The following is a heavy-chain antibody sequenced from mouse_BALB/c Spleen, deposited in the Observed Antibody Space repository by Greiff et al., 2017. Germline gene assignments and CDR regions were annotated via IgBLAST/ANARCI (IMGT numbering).Heavy chain of an antibody. V-gene: IGHV5-17*02. D-gene: IGHD2-10*02. CDR1: GFTFSSFG. J-gene: IGHJ4*01. Sequence: EVQGVESGGGLVQPGGSLKLSCAASGFTFSSFGMHWVRQAPEKGLEWVAYISSGSSTIYYADTVKGRFTISRDNPKNTLFLQMTSLRSEDTAMYYCAKRYDYDAMDYWGQGTSVTVSS. CDR3: AKRYDYDAMDY. CDR2: ISSGSSTI.